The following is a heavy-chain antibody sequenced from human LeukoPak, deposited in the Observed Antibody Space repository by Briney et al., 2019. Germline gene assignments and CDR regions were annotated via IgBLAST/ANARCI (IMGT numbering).Heavy chain of an antibody. CDR3: AVSVQAAAIPAFDN. D-gene: IGHD6-25*01. CDR2: ISPSNGAT. Sequence: GASVKVSCKASGSMFAGHYRHWMRQAPGQGLEWMGWISPSNGATKYAQNFQGRVTMTRDTSISTAYMELSGLRSDDTAVYYCAVSVQAAAIPAFDNWGQGTLVTVSS. J-gene: IGHJ4*02. CDR1: GSMFAGHY. V-gene: IGHV1-2*02.